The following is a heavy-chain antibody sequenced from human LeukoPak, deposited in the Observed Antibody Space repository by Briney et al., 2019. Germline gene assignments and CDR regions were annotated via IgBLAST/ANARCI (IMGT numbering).Heavy chain of an antibody. D-gene: IGHD3-22*01. Sequence: ASVKVSCKASGYTFTGYYMHWVRQAPGQGLEWMGWINPNSGGTNYAQKFQGRVTMTRDTSISTAYMELRSLRSDDTAVYYCARDDYYDSSGYGVYWGQGTLVTVSS. CDR2: INPNSGGT. V-gene: IGHV1-2*02. CDR1: GYTFTGYY. CDR3: ARDDYYDSSGYGVY. J-gene: IGHJ4*02.